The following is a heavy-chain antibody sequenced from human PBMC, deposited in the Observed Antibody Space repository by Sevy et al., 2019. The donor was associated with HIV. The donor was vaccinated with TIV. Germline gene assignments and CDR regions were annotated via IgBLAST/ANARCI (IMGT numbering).Heavy chain of an antibody. CDR2: INPGGGSP. Sequence: ASVKVSCKASGYTFTNYYIHWVRQAPGHGLEWMGIINPGGGSPRYAQRFKGRVTMTRDTSTSTRCMDLSSLRSEDTAVYYCARGRGWEPDTLYFYGMDVWGQGTTVTVSS. V-gene: IGHV1-46*01. J-gene: IGHJ6*02. CDR3: ARGRGWEPDTLYFYGMDV. CDR1: GYTFTNYY. D-gene: IGHD1-26*01.